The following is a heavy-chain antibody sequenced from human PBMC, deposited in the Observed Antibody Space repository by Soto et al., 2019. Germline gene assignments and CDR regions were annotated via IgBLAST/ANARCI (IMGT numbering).Heavy chain of an antibody. CDR2: IYYSGST. CDR1: GGSISSYY. Sequence: SETLFLTCTVCGGSISSYYWNWIRQPPGKGLEWIGYIYYSGSTNYNPSLKSRVTISVDTSKNQFSLKLSSVTAADTAVYYCARIRAEGQLGYYYYYMDVWGKGTTVTVSS. D-gene: IGHD6-6*01. CDR3: ARIRAEGQLGYYYYYMDV. V-gene: IGHV4-59*08. J-gene: IGHJ6*03.